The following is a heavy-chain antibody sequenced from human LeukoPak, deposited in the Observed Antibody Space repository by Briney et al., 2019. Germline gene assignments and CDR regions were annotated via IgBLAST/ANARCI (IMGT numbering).Heavy chain of an antibody. D-gene: IGHD6-19*01. CDR2: IYHSGST. Sequence: SETLSLTCAVSGYSISSGYYWGWIRQPPGKGLEWIGSIYHSGSTYYNPSLKSRVTISVDTSKNQFSLKLSSVTAADTAAYYCARAKGSGWYPVDYWGQRTLVTVSS. V-gene: IGHV4-38-2*01. J-gene: IGHJ4*02. CDR3: ARAKGSGWYPVDY. CDR1: GYSISSGYY.